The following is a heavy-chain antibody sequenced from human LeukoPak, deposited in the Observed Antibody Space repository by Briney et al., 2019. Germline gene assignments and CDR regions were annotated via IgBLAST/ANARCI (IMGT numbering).Heavy chain of an antibody. J-gene: IGHJ5*02. Sequence: ASVKVSCKASGGTFSSYAISWVRHAPGQGLEWMGRIIPILGIANYAQKFQGRVTITTDKSTSTAKMELSSLRSEDTAVYYCEREVIAAAGSWFDPWGQGTLVTVSS. CDR3: EREVIAAAGSWFDP. CDR1: GGTFSSYA. CDR2: IIPILGIA. D-gene: IGHD6-13*01. V-gene: IGHV1-69*04.